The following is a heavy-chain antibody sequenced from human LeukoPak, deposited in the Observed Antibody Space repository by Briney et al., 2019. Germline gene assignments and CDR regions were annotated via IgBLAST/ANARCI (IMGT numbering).Heavy chain of an antibody. CDR2: INWDGYST. D-gene: IGHD3-16*01. CDR1: GFIFDDYG. J-gene: IGHJ5*01. Sequence: GGSLRLSCAASGFIFDDYGMTWVRQAPGKGLEWVSGINWDGYSTVYADSVRGRFTISRDNAKSTLFLKMNPLRCEDTALYFLVRDLRTDYAFLSWG. V-gene: IGHV3-20*04. CDR3: VRDLRTDYAFLS.